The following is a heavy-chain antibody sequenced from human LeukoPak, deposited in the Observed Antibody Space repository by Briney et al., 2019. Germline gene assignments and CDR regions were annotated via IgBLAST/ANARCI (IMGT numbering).Heavy chain of an antibody. D-gene: IGHD3-22*01. J-gene: IGHJ4*02. V-gene: IGHV3-15*01. CDR2: IKSKTDGGTT. CDR3: TTADASYDSSGHIRDY. CDR1: GFTFYSYA. Sequence: GGSLRLSCAASGFTFYSYAMSWVRQAPGKGLEWVGRIKSKTDGGTTDYAAPVKGRFTISRDDSKNTLYLQMNSLKTEDTAVYYCTTADASYDSSGHIRDYWGQGTLVTVSS.